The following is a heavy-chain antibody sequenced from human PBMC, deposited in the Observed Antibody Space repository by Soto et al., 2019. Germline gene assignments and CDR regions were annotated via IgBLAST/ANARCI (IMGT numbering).Heavy chain of an antibody. CDR2: IIPIFGTA. J-gene: IGHJ4*02. V-gene: IGHV1-69*13. Sequence: SVKVSCKASGGTFSSYAISWVRQAPGQGLEWMGGIIPIFGTANYAQKFQGRVTMTADESTSTAYMDLSSLRSEDTAVYFCSSGRVEGDCSGGSCYHLDDWGQGTQVTVSS. D-gene: IGHD2-15*01. CDR1: GGTFSSYA. CDR3: SSGRVEGDCSGGSCYHLDD.